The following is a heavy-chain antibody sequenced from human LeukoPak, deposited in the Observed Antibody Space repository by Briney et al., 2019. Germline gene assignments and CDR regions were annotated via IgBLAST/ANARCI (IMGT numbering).Heavy chain of an antibody. V-gene: IGHV4-4*09. Sequence: SETLSLTCTVSGVSMSAYQWSWVRQSPEKGLEWIGCINTKGETSYNPSLKSRVTTSVDTSKSQFSLRLTSVTAADTAVYYCATSNDARIAPFDHWGQGAPVTVSS. CDR2: INTKGET. CDR1: GVSMSAYQ. J-gene: IGHJ4*02. CDR3: ATSNDARIAPFDH. D-gene: IGHD2-21*01.